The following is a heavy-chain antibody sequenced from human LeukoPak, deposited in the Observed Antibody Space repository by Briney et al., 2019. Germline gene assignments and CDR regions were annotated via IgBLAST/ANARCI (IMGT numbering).Heavy chain of an antibody. D-gene: IGHD4-11*01. J-gene: IGHJ6*02. CDR3: ARALQQDYYYGMDV. CDR2: IYYSGST. Sequence: SHTLSLTCTVSGGSLSSGGYYWSWIRQHPGTGLEWIGYIYYSGSTYYNPSLKSRVTISVDTSKNQFSLKLSSVTAADTAVYYCARALQQDYYYGMDVWGQGTTVTVSS. CDR1: GGSLSSGGYY. V-gene: IGHV4-31*03.